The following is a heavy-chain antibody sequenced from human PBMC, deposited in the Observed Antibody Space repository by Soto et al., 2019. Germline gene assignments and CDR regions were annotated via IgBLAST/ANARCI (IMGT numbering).Heavy chain of an antibody. CDR3: ARGEKSGWSGGYYYYGMDV. D-gene: IGHD6-19*01. CDR1: CVSFSGYY. CDR2: INHSGST. J-gene: IGHJ6*02. V-gene: IGHV4-34*01. Sequence: SDTLSLTCAVYCVSFSGYYWTWMRQPPGTGLEWIGEINHSGSTNYNPSLKSRVTISVDTSKNQFSLKLTSVTAADTAVYYCARGEKSGWSGGYYYYGMDVWGQGTTVT.